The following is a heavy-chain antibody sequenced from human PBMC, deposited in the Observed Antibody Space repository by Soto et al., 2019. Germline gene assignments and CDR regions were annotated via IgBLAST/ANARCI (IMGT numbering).Heavy chain of an antibody. V-gene: IGHV5-10-1*01. J-gene: IGHJ4*02. CDR1: GYSFTSYW. CDR2: IDPSDSYT. D-gene: IGHD3-22*01. Sequence: PGESLKISCKGSGYSFTSYWISWVRQMPGKGLEWMGRIDPSDSYTNYSPSFQGHVTISADKSISTAYLQWSSLKASDTAMYYCASQPEYYYDSSGYYYLHFWGQGTLVTVSS. CDR3: ASQPEYYYDSSGYYYLHF.